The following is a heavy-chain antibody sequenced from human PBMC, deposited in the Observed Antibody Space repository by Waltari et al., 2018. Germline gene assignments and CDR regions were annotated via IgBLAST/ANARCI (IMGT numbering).Heavy chain of an antibody. J-gene: IGHJ4*02. CDR3: ASSPWESPADY. V-gene: IGHV4-30-2*04. D-gene: IGHD1-26*01. Sequence: GSTYYNPSLKSRVTISVDTSKNQFSLKLSSVTAADTAVYYCASSPWESPADYWGQGTLVTVSS. CDR2: GST.